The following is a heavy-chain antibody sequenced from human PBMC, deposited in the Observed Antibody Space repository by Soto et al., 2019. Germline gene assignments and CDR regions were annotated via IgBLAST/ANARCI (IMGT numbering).Heavy chain of an antibody. D-gene: IGHD6-19*01. Sequence: GGSLRLSCAVSGFTVSNNYMSWVRQAPGKGLEGVSVIYSGGYTAYADSVKGRFTISRDNAKSSLYLRMNSLRAEDTAIYYCVSSISGWYSTNFDYLGQGTLVTVSS. CDR1: GFTVSNNY. V-gene: IGHV3-53*01. CDR2: IYSGGYT. CDR3: VSSISGWYSTNFDY. J-gene: IGHJ4*02.